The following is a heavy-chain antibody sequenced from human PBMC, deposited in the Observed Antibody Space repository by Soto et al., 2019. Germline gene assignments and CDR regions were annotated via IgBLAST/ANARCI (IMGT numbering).Heavy chain of an antibody. D-gene: IGHD2-15*01. CDR3: ARDECSGGSCYSGRHYYYYYGMDV. CDR1: GGTFSSYA. Sequence: KVSCKASGGTFSSYAISWVRQAPGQGLEWMGGIIPIFGTANYAQKFQGRVTITADKSTSTAYMELSSLRSEDTAVYYCARDECSGGSCYSGRHYYYYYGMDVWGQGTTVTVSS. CDR2: IIPIFGTA. V-gene: IGHV1-69*06. J-gene: IGHJ6*02.